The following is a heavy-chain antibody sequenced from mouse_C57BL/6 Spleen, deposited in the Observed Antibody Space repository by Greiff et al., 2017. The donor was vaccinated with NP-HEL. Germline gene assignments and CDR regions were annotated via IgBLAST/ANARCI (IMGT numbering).Heavy chain of an antibody. D-gene: IGHD3-1*01. J-gene: IGHJ4*01. V-gene: IGHV5-9*04. CDR1: GFTFSSYT. Sequence: EVKLVESGGGLVKPGGSLKLSCAASGFTFSSYTMSWVRQTPEKRLEWVATISGGGGNTYYPDSVKGRFTFSRDNAKNTLYLQMSSLRSEDTAVYYCARGLVGYAMDYWGQGTSVTVSS. CDR2: ISGGGGNT. CDR3: ARGLVGYAMDY.